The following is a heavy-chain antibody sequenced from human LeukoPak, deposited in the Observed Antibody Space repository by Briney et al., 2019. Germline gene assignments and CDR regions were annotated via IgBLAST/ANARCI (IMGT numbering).Heavy chain of an antibody. Sequence: PSETLSLTCAVYGGSLSGYYWSWIRQPPGKGLEWIGEINHSGSTNYNPSLKGRVTISVDTSKNQFSLKLSSATAADTAVYYCARETAAGTLDYWGQGTLVTVSS. CDR2: INHSGST. CDR1: GGSLSGYY. J-gene: IGHJ4*02. CDR3: ARETAAGTLDY. V-gene: IGHV4-34*01. D-gene: IGHD6-13*01.